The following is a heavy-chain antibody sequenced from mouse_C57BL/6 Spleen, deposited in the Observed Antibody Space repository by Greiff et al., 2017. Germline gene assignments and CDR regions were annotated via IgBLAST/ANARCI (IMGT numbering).Heavy chain of an antibody. CDR2: IHPNCGST. CDR3: ARFGNYALSD. Sequence: VQLQQPGAELVKPGASVKLSCKASGYTFTDYRMHWVKQRTGKGLEWIGMIHPNCGSTNYNEKFKSKATLTVDKSSSTAYMQLSSLTSEDSAVYYCARFGNYALSDWGQGTPVTVSA. D-gene: IGHD2-1*01. J-gene: IGHJ4*01. V-gene: IGHV1-64*01. CDR1: GYTFTDYR.